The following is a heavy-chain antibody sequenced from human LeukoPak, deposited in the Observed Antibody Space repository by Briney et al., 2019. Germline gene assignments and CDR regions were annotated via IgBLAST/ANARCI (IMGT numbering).Heavy chain of an antibody. D-gene: IGHD6-19*01. CDR3: ARDPQWLVRVWYFDY. CDR1: GFTFSSYG. Sequence: GGSLRLSCAASGFTFSSYGMHWVREAPGKGLEWVAFIRYDGSNKYYADSVKGRFTISRDNAKNSLYLQMNSLRAEDTAVYYCARDPQWLVRVWYFDYWGQGTLVTVSS. J-gene: IGHJ4*02. CDR2: IRYDGSNK. V-gene: IGHV3-30*02.